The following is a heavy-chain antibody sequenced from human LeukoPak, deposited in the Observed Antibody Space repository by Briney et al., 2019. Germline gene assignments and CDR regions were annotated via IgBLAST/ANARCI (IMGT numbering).Heavy chain of an antibody. Sequence: GGSQRLSCAASGFTFSDYYMGWIRQTPGKGLEWVSYISSSGSTIYYADSVKGRFTISRDNAKNSLYLQMNSLRAEDTAVYYCARARITHNYYYYYMDVWGKGTTVTVSS. V-gene: IGHV3-11*01. J-gene: IGHJ6*03. CDR1: GFTFSDYY. CDR3: ARARITHNYYYYYMDV. D-gene: IGHD3-16*01. CDR2: ISSSGSTI.